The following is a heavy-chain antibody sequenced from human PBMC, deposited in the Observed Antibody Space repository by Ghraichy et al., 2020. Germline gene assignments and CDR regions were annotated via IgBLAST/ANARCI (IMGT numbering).Heavy chain of an antibody. CDR2: IDHRATT. J-gene: IGHJ6*02. Sequence: SETLFLTCDVSGGSFSDFYWSWIRQSPGRGLEWIGEIDHRATTYFNPSLNNRVTISVDGSKNQLSLNLTSVTAADTAVYYCATRLYYYYGIDVWGRGTTVTVSS. CDR1: GGSFSDFY. CDR3: ATRLYYYYGIDV. V-gene: IGHV4-34*01.